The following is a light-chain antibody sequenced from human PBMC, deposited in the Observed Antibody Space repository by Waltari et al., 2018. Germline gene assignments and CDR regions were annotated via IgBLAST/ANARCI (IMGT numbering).Light chain of an antibody. CDR3: QHYVKLPVT. CDR2: GAS. Sequence: DIVLTQSPGTLSLSPGARATLSCRASQSVGRSLAWYQQKPGQAPRLLIFGASNRATGVPDRFSGSGSGTDFSLTISRLEPEDLAVYFCQHYVKLPVTFGQGTKVEIK. CDR1: QSVGRS. J-gene: IGKJ1*01. V-gene: IGKV3-20*01.